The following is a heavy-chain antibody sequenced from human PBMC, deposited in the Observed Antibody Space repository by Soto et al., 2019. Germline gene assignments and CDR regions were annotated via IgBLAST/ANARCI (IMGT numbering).Heavy chain of an antibody. D-gene: IGHD5-18*01. V-gene: IGHV1-69*13. CDR1: GGSFSSYA. Sequence: SVKVSCKASGGSFSSYAISWVRQAPGQGLEWMGGIIPIFGTANYAQKFQGRVTITADESTSTAYMELSSLRSEDTAVYYCASYVDTAMDSMDVWGQGTAVTVSS. CDR2: IIPIFGTA. CDR3: ASYVDTAMDSMDV. J-gene: IGHJ6*02.